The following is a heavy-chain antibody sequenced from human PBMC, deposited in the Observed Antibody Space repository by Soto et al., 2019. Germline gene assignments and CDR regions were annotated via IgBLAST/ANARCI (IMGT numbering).Heavy chain of an antibody. V-gene: IGHV1-2*02. Sequence: QVELVQSGTEVTKPGASVRVSCKTSGYTFTGHYMHWVRQAPGQGLEWMGWINPKRGGTDYAEKFQGRVTMTRDPSTSTVYMALSRLTSDDSAVYYCARGDLEIASVLDHWGQGTLITVSS. J-gene: IGHJ4*02. CDR3: ARGDLEIASVLDH. D-gene: IGHD3-3*01. CDR1: GYTFTGHY. CDR2: INPKRGGT.